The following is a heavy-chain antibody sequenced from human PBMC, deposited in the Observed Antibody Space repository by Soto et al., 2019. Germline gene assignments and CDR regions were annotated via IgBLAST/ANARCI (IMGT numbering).Heavy chain of an antibody. V-gene: IGHV3-11*01. CDR2: ITSGGTK. CDR1: GFTFSDYY. CDR3: AREKVVFSS. J-gene: IGHJ4*02. D-gene: IGHD2-8*02. Sequence: QVQLVESGGGLVKPGGSLRLSCAASGFTFSDYYMTWVRQAPGKGLEWVSYITSGGTKYYADYVKGRFTISRDNAKNSLFLQMNSLRAEGTAVYYGAREKVVFSSWGQGTLVTVSS.